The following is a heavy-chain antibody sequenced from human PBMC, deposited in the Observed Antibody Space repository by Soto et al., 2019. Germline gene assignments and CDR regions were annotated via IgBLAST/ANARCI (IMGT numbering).Heavy chain of an antibody. CDR2: IHYSGKT. CDR1: SGPFSSGNYY. J-gene: IGHJ3*02. CDR3: ARLLNDRFGDDTFDT. V-gene: IGHV4-39*01. Sequence: QLQLQESGPGLVKPSETLSLTCTVSSGPFSSGNYYWGWVRQPPGQGLEWIANIHYSGKTYYNSSLNSRVHITADTSKQQFSLKVNSVSAADTAIDYCARLLNDRFGDDTFDTWGQGTMVTVSS. D-gene: IGHD3-10*01.